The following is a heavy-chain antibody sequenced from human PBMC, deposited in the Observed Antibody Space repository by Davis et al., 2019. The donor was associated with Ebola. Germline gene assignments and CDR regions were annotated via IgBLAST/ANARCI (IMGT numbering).Heavy chain of an antibody. CDR3: ARDRGEWELLGGMDV. Sequence: PGGSLRLSCAASGFTFSSYGMHWVRQAPGTGLEWVAVISYDGSNKYYADSVKGRFTISRDNSKNTLYLQMNSLRAEDTAVYYCARDRGEWELLGGMDVWGKGTTVTVSS. V-gene: IGHV3-30*03. J-gene: IGHJ6*04. CDR1: GFTFSSYG. CDR2: ISYDGSNK. D-gene: IGHD1-26*01.